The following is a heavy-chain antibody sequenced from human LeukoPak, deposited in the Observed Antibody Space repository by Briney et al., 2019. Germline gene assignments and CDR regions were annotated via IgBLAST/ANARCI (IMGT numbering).Heavy chain of an antibody. Sequence: GGSLRLSCAASGFIFSSYAMSWVRQAPGKGLEWVSGISGSGGRSYYADSVKGRFTISRDNSKNTVYLQMNSLRGEDTAVYYCARAGYGDSDFDYWGQGTLVTVSS. D-gene: IGHD4-17*01. CDR3: ARAGYGDSDFDY. V-gene: IGHV3-23*01. J-gene: IGHJ4*02. CDR1: GFIFSSYA. CDR2: ISGSGGRS.